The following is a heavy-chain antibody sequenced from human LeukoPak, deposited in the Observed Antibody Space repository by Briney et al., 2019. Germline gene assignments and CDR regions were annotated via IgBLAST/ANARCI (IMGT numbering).Heavy chain of an antibody. CDR3: ARGPGSSGGAYVGDY. V-gene: IGHV3-23*01. CDR2: ISVIGGTT. CDR1: GFTFSSYA. J-gene: IGHJ4*01. D-gene: IGHD3-22*01. Sequence: PGGSLRLSCAASGFTFSSYAMTWVRQAPGKGLEWVSSISVIGGTTYYADSVKGRFSISRDNGKSNLYLHMNSLRVEDTGVYYCARGPGSSGGAYVGDYRGHGSLVTVSS.